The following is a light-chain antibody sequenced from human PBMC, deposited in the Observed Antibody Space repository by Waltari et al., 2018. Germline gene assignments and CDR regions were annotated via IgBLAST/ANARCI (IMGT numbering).Light chain of an antibody. Sequence: QSVLTQPASVSGSPGQSITISCTGSSTDIGGYKYVSWYQQNSGKAPKLPIYDVSNRPSGISYRFSGSKSGNTASLTIAGLQAEDEADYYCASYSGRNTVGVFGGGTRLAVL. CDR2: DVS. J-gene: IGLJ2*01. V-gene: IGLV2-14*01. CDR3: ASYSGRNTVGV. CDR1: STDIGGYKY.